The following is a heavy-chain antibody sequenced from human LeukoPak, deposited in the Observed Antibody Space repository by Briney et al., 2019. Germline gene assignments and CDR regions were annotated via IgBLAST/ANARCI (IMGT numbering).Heavy chain of an antibody. D-gene: IGHD3-22*01. Sequence: GASVKVSCKASGYTLTSYYMHWVRQAPGQGLEWMGIINPSGGSTSYAQKFQGRVTMTRDTSTSTVYMELSSLRSEDTAVYYCASASSGYWGAFDIWGQGTMVTVSS. J-gene: IGHJ3*02. CDR3: ASASSGYWGAFDI. V-gene: IGHV1-46*01. CDR2: INPSGGST. CDR1: GYTLTSYY.